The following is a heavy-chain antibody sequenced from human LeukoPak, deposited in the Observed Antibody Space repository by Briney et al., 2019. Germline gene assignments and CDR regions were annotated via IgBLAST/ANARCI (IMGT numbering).Heavy chain of an antibody. CDR3: ARGCSSTSCYLGGDY. CDR2: INYSGST. V-gene: IGHV4-31*03. J-gene: IGHJ4*02. Sequence: SETLSLTCTVSGGSISSGGHYWSWIRQRPGKGLEWIGYINYSGSTYYNPSLKSRVSISLDTSQNHFSLRLSSVTAADTAVYYCARGCSSTSCYLGGDYWGQGTLVTVSS. D-gene: IGHD2-2*01. CDR1: GGSISSGGHY.